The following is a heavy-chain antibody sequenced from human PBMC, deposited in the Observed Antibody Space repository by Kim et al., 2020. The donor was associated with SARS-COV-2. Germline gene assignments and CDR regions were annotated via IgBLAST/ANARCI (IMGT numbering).Heavy chain of an antibody. V-gene: IGHV3-30*01. CDR3: AREIVSYYGMDV. Sequence: DADSEEGRFTISRDNSKNTLYLQMNSLRAEDTAVYYCAREIVSYYGMDVWGQGTTVTVSS. D-gene: IGHD1-26*01. J-gene: IGHJ6*02.